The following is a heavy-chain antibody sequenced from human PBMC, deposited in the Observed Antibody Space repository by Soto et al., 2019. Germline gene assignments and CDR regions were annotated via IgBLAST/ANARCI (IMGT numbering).Heavy chain of an antibody. Sequence: SETLSLTCTVSGGSISSYYWSWIRQPPGKGLEWIGYIYYSGSTNYNPSLKSRVTISVDTSKNQFSLKLSSVTAADTAVYYCARGKYYYDSSGYYYYFDYWGQGTLVTVSS. D-gene: IGHD3-22*01. J-gene: IGHJ4*02. CDR3: ARGKYYYDSSGYYYYFDY. V-gene: IGHV4-59*01. CDR1: GGSISSYY. CDR2: IYYSGST.